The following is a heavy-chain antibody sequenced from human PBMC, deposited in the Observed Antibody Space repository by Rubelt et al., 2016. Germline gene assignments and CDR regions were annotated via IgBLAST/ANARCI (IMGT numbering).Heavy chain of an antibody. D-gene: IGHD2-2*01. V-gene: IGHV3-30*07. J-gene: IGHJ6*02. Sequence: GRFTISRDNSKNTLYLQMNSLRAEDTAVYYCARDLCSSTSCYGGLYYYGMDVWGQGTTVTVSS. CDR3: ARDLCSSTSCYGGLYYYGMDV.